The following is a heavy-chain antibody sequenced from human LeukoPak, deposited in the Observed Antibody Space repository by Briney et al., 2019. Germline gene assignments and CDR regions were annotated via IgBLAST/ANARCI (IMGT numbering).Heavy chain of an antibody. Sequence: KPGGSLRLSCATSGFTLGNYAMTWVRQAPGKGLEWVGRLKSKTDGGTTDYAAPVKGRFTISRDDSKNTLYLQMNSLKTEDTAVYYCTTDGDYGSGSPDYWGQGTLVTVSS. CDR2: LKSKTDGGTT. J-gene: IGHJ4*02. D-gene: IGHD3-10*01. CDR3: TTDGDYGSGSPDY. V-gene: IGHV3-15*01. CDR1: GFTLGNYA.